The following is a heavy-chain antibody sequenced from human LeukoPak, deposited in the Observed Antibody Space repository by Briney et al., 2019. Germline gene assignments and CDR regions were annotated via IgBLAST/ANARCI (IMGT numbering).Heavy chain of an antibody. D-gene: IGHD5-12*01. V-gene: IGHV1-2*02. CDR3: ARFYSGYGNYYYYMDV. CDR1: GYNFTGYY. Sequence: ASVKVSCKASGYNFTGYYLHWVRQAPGQGLEWMGWINPNTGGTNYAQKFQGRVTMTRDTSTSTAYMELSRVRSDDTAMYYCARFYSGYGNYYYYMDVWGKGTTVTVSS. J-gene: IGHJ6*03. CDR2: INPNTGGT.